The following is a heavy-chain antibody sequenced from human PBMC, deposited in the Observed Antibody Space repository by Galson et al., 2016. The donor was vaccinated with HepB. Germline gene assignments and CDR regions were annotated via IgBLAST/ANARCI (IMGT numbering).Heavy chain of an antibody. V-gene: IGHV4-4*02. D-gene: IGHD2/OR15-2a*01. CDR2: IFHTGRV. J-gene: IGHJ4*02. CDR1: GVSISSSDW. CDR3: AGQYWGGPSDY. Sequence: ETLSLTCAVSGVSISSSDWWSWVRQPPGQGLERIGQIFHTGRVNCTPSLASRVTISIDTSNHHFSLRLTSVTAADTALYYCAGQYWGGPSDYWGQGTLVIVSS.